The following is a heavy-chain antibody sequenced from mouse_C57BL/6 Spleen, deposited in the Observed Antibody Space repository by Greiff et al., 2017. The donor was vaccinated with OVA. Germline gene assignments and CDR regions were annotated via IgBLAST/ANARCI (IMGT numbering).Heavy chain of an antibody. J-gene: IGHJ3*01. Sequence: VQLQQSGAELVRPGASVKLSCTASGFNIKDDYMHWVKQRPEQGLEWIGWIDPENGDTEYASKFQGKATITADTSSNTDYLQLSSLTSEDTAVYYCTTKDYSNPWFAYWGQGTLVTVSA. D-gene: IGHD2-5*01. V-gene: IGHV14-4*01. CDR3: TTKDYSNPWFAY. CDR2: IDPENGDT. CDR1: GFNIKDDY.